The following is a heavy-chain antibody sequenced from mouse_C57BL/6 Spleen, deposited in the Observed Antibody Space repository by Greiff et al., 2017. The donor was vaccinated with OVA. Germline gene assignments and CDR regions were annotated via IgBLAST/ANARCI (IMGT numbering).Heavy chain of an antibody. D-gene: IGHD1-3*01. J-gene: IGHJ4*01. V-gene: IGHV5-15*01. CDR1: GFTFSDYG. Sequence: EVKLVESGGGLVQPGGSLKLSCAASGFTFSDYGMAWVRQAPRKGPEWVAFISNLAYSIYYADTVTGRFTISRENAKNTLYLEMSSLRSEDTAMYYCARHYINYAMDYWGQGTSVTVSS. CDR2: ISNLAYSI. CDR3: ARHYINYAMDY.